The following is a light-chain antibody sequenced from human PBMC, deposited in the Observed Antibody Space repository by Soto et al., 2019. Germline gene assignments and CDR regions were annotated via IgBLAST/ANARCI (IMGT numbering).Light chain of an antibody. CDR3: QQRSNWLIT. V-gene: IGKV3-11*01. CDR2: DAS. J-gene: IGKJ5*01. Sequence: EMVLTQSPATLSLSPGDRATLSCRASQSIGTSLAWYQQIPGRTPRLLIYDASKRATGIPARFSGGGSGTDFTLTISSLEPEDFAVYYCQQRSNWLITFGQGTRLEIK. CDR1: QSIGTS.